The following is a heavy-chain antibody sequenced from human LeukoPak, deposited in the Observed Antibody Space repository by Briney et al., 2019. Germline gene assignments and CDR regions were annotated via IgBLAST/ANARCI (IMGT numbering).Heavy chain of an antibody. D-gene: IGHD2-8*01. V-gene: IGHV4-39*01. CDR2: IYYSGST. J-gene: IGHJ4*02. CDR3: ARRDIVLMVY. CDR1: GGSISSSSYY. Sequence: SETLSLTCTVSGGSISSSSYYWGWIRQPPGKGLEWIGSIYYSGSTYYNPSLKSRVTISVDTSKNQFSLKLSSVTAADTAVYYSARRDIVLMVYWGQGTLVTVSS.